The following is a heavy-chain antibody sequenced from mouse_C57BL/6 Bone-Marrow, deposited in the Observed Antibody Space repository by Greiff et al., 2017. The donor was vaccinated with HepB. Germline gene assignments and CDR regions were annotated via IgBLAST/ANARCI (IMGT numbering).Heavy chain of an antibody. Sequence: VQLQHSGAELARPGASVKLSCKASGYTFTSYGISWVKQRTGQGLEWIGEIYPRSGNTYYNEKFKGKATLTADKSSSTAYMELRSLTSEDSAVYFCARLFYYYGSSFFYAMDCWGQGTSVTVSS. CDR2: IYPRSGNT. CDR3: ARLFYYYGSSFFYAMDC. D-gene: IGHD1-1*01. CDR1: GYTFTSYG. V-gene: IGHV1-81*01. J-gene: IGHJ4*01.